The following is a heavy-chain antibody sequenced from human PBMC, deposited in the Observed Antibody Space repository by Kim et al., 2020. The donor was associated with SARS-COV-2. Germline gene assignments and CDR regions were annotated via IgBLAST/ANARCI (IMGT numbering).Heavy chain of an antibody. Sequence: SETLSLTCTVSGGSISSSSYYWGWIRQPTGKGLEWIGSIYYSGSTYYNPSIKSRVTISVDTSKNQFSLKLSSVTAADTAVYYCARQVINYDFWTGDYQGPFGVWGQGTTVTVSS. CDR3: ARQVINYDFWTGDYQGPFGV. CDR1: GGSISSSSYY. D-gene: IGHD3-3*01. CDR2: IYYSGST. V-gene: IGHV4-39*01. J-gene: IGHJ6*02.